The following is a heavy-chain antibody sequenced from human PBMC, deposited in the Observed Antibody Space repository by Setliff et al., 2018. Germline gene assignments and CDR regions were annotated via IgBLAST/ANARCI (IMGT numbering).Heavy chain of an antibody. CDR3: VRDYKWGFDY. D-gene: IGHD1-1*01. J-gene: IGHJ4*02. V-gene: IGHV3-48*01. Sequence: GESLKISCAASGLIFSDYSMNWVRQAPGKGLEWVSYISRTFFTADSVKGRFTISRDNDKNSLYLQMNSLRVEDTAVYYCVRDYKWGFDYWGQGARVTVSS. CDR1: GLIFSDYS. CDR2: ISRTF.